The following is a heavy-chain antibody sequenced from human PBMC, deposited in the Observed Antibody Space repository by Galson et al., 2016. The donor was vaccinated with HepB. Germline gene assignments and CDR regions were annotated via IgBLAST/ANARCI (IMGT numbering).Heavy chain of an antibody. D-gene: IGHD4-17*01. CDR2: IVVGSGNT. V-gene: IGHV1-58*01. Sequence: SVKVSCKASGFTFTSSAVQWVRQTRGQRLEWIGWIVVGSGNTNYAQKFQERVTITRDMSTSTAYMELSNLRSEDTAVYYCAADHADYGDYIFGYWGQGTLVTVSS. J-gene: IGHJ4*02. CDR1: GFTFTSSA. CDR3: AADHADYGDYIFGY.